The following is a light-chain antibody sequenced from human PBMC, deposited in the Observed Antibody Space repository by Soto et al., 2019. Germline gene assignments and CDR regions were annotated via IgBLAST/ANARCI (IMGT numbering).Light chain of an antibody. CDR1: SSNIGSNT. CDR2: SNG. CDR3: AAWDDSLIGPV. V-gene: IGLV1-44*01. Sequence: QSVLTQPHSASGTPGQRVTISCSGSSSNIGSNTVNWYQHLPRTAPKLLIYSNGRRPSGVPDRFSGSKSGTSASLAISGLQSEDEADYYCAAWDDSLIGPVFGGGTKVTVL. J-gene: IGLJ3*02.